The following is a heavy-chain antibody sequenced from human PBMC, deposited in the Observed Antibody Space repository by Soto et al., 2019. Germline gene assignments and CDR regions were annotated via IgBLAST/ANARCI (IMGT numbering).Heavy chain of an antibody. CDR3: ARVQRITIFGVVSNCFDP. V-gene: IGHV1-18*01. Sequence: ASVKVSCKASGYTFTSYGISWVRQAPGQGLDWMGWISAYNGNTNYAQKLQGRVTMTTDTSTSTAYMELRSLRSDDTAVYYCARVQRITIFGVVSNCFDPWGQGTLVTVSS. CDR1: GYTFTSYG. CDR2: ISAYNGNT. D-gene: IGHD3-3*01. J-gene: IGHJ5*02.